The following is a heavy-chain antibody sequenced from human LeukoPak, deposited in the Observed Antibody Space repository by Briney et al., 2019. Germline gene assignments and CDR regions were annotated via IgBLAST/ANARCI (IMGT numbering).Heavy chain of an antibody. Sequence: TSETLSLTCAVYGGSFSGYYWSWIRQPPGKGLEWIGEINHSGSTNYSPSLKSRVTISVDTSKNQFSLKLSSVTAADTAVYYCARGVSGSYFGYFDYWGQGTLVTVSS. CDR3: ARGVSGSYFGYFDY. D-gene: IGHD1-26*01. V-gene: IGHV4-34*01. J-gene: IGHJ4*02. CDR2: INHSGST. CDR1: GGSFSGYY.